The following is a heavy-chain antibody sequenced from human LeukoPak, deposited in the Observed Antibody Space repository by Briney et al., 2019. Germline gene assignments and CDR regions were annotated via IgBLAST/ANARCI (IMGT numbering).Heavy chain of an antibody. V-gene: IGHV3-30*18. CDR3: AKEQYAGYSSSWYDAFDI. D-gene: IGHD6-13*01. J-gene: IGHJ3*02. Sequence: PGGSLRLSCAASGFTFSSYGMHWVRQAPGKGLEWLAVISYDGSNKYYADSVKGRFTISRDNSKNTLYLQMNSLRAEDTDVYYCAKEQYAGYSSSWYDAFDIWGQGTMVTVSS. CDR2: ISYDGSNK. CDR1: GFTFSSYG.